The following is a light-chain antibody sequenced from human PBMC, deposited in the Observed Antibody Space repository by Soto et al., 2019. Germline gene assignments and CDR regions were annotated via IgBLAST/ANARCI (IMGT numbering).Light chain of an antibody. V-gene: IGLV1-51*01. Sequence: QSVLTQPPSVSAAPGQKVTISCSGSSSNIETNPVSWYRHLPGTVPKLLIHNDDKRPSGIPDRFSGSKSGPSATLGITGLQTGDEADYYCGTWDASLSAGVFGGGTKLTVL. CDR2: NDD. CDR3: GTWDASLSAGV. J-gene: IGLJ2*01. CDR1: SSNIETNP.